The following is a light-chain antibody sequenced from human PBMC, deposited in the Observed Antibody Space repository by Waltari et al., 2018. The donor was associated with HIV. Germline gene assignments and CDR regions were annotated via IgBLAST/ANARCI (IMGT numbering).Light chain of an antibody. CDR3: QQYYSSPWN. V-gene: IGKV4-1*01. CDR1: QSVLYSSNNKNH. CDR2: WAS. Sequence: DIVMTQSPDSLAVSLGERATINCKSSQSVLYSSNNKNHIGWYQQKPGQPPRLLIYWASTRESGVPDRFSGSGSGTDFTLTISSLQADDVAVYYCQQYYSSPWNFGPGTKVDIK. J-gene: IGKJ3*01.